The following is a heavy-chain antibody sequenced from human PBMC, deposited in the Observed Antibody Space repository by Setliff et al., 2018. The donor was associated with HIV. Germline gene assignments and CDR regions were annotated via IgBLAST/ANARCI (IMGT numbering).Heavy chain of an antibody. CDR3: AKGPLHGGFDT. CDR1: GITFSSID. V-gene: IGHV3-30*02. Sequence: PGESLKISCAASGITFSSIDIHWVRQAPGRRPEWVAHSVPDGTRAYYSDSVKGRFTISRDNSKNTVYLQMSSLRPDDTAVYHCAKGPLHGGFDTWGQGTMVTVSS. J-gene: IGHJ3*02. D-gene: IGHD2-15*01. CDR2: SVPDGTRA.